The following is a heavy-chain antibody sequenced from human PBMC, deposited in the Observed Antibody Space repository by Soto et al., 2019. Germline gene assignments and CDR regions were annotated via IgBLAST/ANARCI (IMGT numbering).Heavy chain of an antibody. CDR1: GFTFSSYG. CDR2: IWYDGSNK. CDR3: ARVYGSGTQSAFFFDY. D-gene: IGHD3-10*01. Sequence: GGSLRLSCAASGFTFSSYGMHWVRQAPGKGLEWVAVIWYDGSNKYYADSVKGRFTISRDNSKNTLYLQMNSLRAEDTAVYYCARVYGSGTQSAFFFDYWGQGTLVTVSS. V-gene: IGHV3-33*01. J-gene: IGHJ4*02.